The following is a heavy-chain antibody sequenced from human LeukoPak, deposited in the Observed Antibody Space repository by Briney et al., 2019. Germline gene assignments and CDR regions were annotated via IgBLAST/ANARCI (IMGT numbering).Heavy chain of an antibody. CDR1: GGSISSYY. D-gene: IGHD3-3*01. V-gene: IGHV4-4*07. Sequence: SETLSLTCTVSGGSISSYYWSWIRQPAGKGLEWIGRIYTSGSTNYNPSLKSRVTMSVDTSKNQFSLKLSSVTAADTAVYYCARESHDFWSGYYSPRVDYWGQGTLVPVSS. J-gene: IGHJ4*02. CDR2: IYTSGST. CDR3: ARESHDFWSGYYSPRVDY.